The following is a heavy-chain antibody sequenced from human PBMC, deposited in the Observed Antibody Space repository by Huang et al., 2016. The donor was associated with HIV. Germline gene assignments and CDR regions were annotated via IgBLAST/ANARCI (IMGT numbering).Heavy chain of an antibody. Sequence: QVQLVESGGGVVQPGRSLRISCAAVGFTFSSCGMHWVRQAPGKGLGVVAVISYDAKTKYYADAVKGRFSISRDNSKTTVYLQLNSLRVEDTAVYYCAKGGSAAAVLDFWGQGTLVTVSS. CDR2: ISYDAKTK. J-gene: IGHJ4*02. CDR3: AKGGSAAAVLDF. CDR1: GFTFSSCG. V-gene: IGHV3-30*18. D-gene: IGHD6-13*01.